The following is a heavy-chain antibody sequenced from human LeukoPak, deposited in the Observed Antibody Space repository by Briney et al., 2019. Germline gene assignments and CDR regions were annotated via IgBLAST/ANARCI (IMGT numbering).Heavy chain of an antibody. Sequence: KVSCKASGGTFSSYAISWVRQAPGQGPEWMGGIIPIFGTANYAQKFQGRVTITTDESTSTAYMELSSLRSEDTAVYYCATQSRGIAARLGYYYYYMDVWGKGTTVTVSS. V-gene: IGHV1-69*05. D-gene: IGHD6-6*01. J-gene: IGHJ6*03. CDR2: IIPIFGTA. CDR3: ATQSRGIAARLGYYYYYMDV. CDR1: GGTFSSYA.